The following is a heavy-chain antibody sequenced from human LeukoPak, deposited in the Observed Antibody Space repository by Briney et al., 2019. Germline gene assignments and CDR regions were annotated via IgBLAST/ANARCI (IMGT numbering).Heavy chain of an antibody. V-gene: IGHV1-2*02. Sequence: GASVKVSCKTSGYTFTDYCLYWVRQAPGQGPEWMGWINPNSGGTNYAQKFQGRVTMTRDTSISTAYMELSRLRSDDTAVYYCASPISLPVFDYWGQGTLVTVSS. CDR2: INPNSGGT. J-gene: IGHJ4*02. CDR1: GYTFTDYC. CDR3: ASPISLPVFDY.